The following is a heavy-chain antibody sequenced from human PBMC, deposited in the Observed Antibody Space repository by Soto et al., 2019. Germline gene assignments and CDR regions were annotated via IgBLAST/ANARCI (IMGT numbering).Heavy chain of an antibody. CDR3: ARVGDFWSGHYYYYGMDV. J-gene: IGHJ6*02. D-gene: IGHD3-3*01. CDR2: IYYSGST. CDR1: GGSISSYY. Sequence: SETPSLTCTGSGGSISSYYWSWIRQPPGKGLEWIGYIYYSGSTNYNPSLKSRVTISVDTSKNQFSLKLSSVTAADTAVYYCARVGDFWSGHYYYYGMDVWGQGTTVTVSS. V-gene: IGHV4-59*01.